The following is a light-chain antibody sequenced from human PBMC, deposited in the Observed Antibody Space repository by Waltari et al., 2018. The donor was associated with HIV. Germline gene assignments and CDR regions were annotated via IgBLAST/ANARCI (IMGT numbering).Light chain of an antibody. CDR3: CSYAGSSTFGV. V-gene: IGLV2-23*02. CDR2: EVS. CDR1: SSAVGRYDL. J-gene: IGLJ3*02. Sequence: QSALTQPASVSRSPDQSITISCTGTSSAVGRYDLVSWYQQPPGKAPKLMIYEVSKRPSGVSNRFSGSKSGNTASLTISGLQSEDEADYYCCSYAGSSTFGVFGGGTKLTVL.